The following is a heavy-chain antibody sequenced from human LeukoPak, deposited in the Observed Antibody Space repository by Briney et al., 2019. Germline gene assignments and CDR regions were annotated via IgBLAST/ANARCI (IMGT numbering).Heavy chain of an antibody. CDR2: IASDGST. CDR1: GFTFSSYW. D-gene: IGHD1-26*01. Sequence: GGALRLSCAASGFTFSSYWMHWVRQAPGKGLVWVSRIASDGSTVYADSVKGRFTISRGNAKDTVYLQMNSLRVDDTAVYYCIGSGGWPGYWGQGTLVTVSS. V-gene: IGHV3-74*01. CDR3: IGSGGWPGY. J-gene: IGHJ4*02.